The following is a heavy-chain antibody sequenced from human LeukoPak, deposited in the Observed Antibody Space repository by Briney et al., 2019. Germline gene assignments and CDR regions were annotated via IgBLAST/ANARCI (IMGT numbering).Heavy chain of an antibody. D-gene: IGHD6-13*01. CDR3: AKGPVQQLVRRVPYYFDY. J-gene: IGHJ4*02. CDR1: GGSISSYY. Sequence: SETLSLTCTVSGGSISSYYWSWIRQPPGKGLEWIGYIYYSGSTNYNPSLKSRVTISVDTSKNQFSLKLSSVTAADTAVYYWAKGPVQQLVRRVPYYFDYWGQGTLVTVSS. CDR2: IYYSGST. V-gene: IGHV4-59*01.